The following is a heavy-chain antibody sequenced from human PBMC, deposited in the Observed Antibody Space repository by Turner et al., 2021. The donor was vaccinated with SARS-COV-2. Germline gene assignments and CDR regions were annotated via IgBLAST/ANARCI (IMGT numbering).Heavy chain of an antibody. V-gene: IGHV3-74*01. J-gene: IGHJ6*02. CDR2: FNSDGNYI. CDR1: AFTLSTFW. CDR3: ARGHCTGGRCDYYYGMDV. D-gene: IGHD2-15*01. Sequence: EVELVESGGGLVQPGGSLRLSCAASAFTLSTFWMPWVRQAPGKGLVWVSRFNSDGNYISYAESVRGRFTISRDSAKNTLFLQMNSLRAEDTAVYYCARGHCTGGRCDYYYGMDVWGQGTTVTVSS.